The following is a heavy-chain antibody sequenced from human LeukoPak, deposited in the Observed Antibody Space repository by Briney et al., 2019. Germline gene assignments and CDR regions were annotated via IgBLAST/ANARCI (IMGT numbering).Heavy chain of an antibody. CDR3: ARGGVDWFDP. V-gene: IGHV1-2*02. CDR2: INPNSGDT. D-gene: IGHD2-8*01. J-gene: IGHJ5*02. CDR1: GYTFSDYY. Sequence: ASVKVSCKTSGYTFSDYYIHWIRQAPGQGLEWVGWINPNSGDTDYAQKFQGRVTLTTDTTTSTAYMELRSLTSDDTAVYYCARGGVDWFDPWGQGTLVTVSS.